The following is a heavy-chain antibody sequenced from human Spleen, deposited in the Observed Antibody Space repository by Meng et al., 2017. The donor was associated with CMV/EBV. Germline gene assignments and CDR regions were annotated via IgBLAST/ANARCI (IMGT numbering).Heavy chain of an antibody. CDR3: ARARRYYDSSGYYYVSNDAFDI. D-gene: IGHD3-22*01. J-gene: IGHJ3*02. V-gene: IGHV3-7*01. Sequence: ETLSLTCAASGFTFSSYWMSWVRQAPGKGLEWVANIKQDGSEKYYVDSVKGRFTISRDNAKNSLYLQMNSLRAEDTAVYYCARARRYYDSSGYYYVSNDAFDIWGQGTMVTVSS. CDR2: IKQDGSEK. CDR1: GFTFSSYW.